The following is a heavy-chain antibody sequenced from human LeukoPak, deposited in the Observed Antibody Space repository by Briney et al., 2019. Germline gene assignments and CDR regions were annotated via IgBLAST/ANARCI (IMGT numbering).Heavy chain of an antibody. CDR3: ARSFSGYYDFWSGYRSLYY. CDR2: AYYSGNT. V-gene: IGHV4-39*01. Sequence: SETLSLTCTVSGGSISSSSHYWGWIRQPPGKGLEWIGSAYYSGNTWYNPSLKSRVTISVDTSKNQFSLRLTSVTAADTAVYYCARSFSGYYDFWSGYRSLYYWGQGTLVTVSS. D-gene: IGHD3-3*01. CDR1: GGSISSSSHY. J-gene: IGHJ4*02.